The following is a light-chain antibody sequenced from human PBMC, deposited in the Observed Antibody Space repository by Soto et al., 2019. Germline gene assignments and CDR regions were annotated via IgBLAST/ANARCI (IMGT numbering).Light chain of an antibody. CDR2: DAS. CDR1: QDISNY. Sequence: DIQMTQSPSSLSASVGERFTITCQASQDISNYLNWYHQKPGKATKLLLYDASNLETAVPPRISGSGSGTDYTFTISSLQPEDIATYYCQQYDNLPFTFGPGTKVDIK. V-gene: IGKV1-33*01. CDR3: QQYDNLPFT. J-gene: IGKJ3*01.